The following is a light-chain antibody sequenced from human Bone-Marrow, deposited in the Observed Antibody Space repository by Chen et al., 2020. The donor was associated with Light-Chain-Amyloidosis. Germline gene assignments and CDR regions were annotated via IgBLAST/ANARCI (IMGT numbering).Light chain of an antibody. J-gene: IGLJ2*01. Sequence: SYDLTQPPSVSVSPAQPARITGPGDDLPTKYAYWYQQKPGQAPVLVIHRDTERPSGISERFSGSSSGTTATLTISGVQAEDEADYHCQSADSSGTYEVIFGGGTKLTVL. V-gene: IGLV3-25*03. CDR1: DLPTKY. CDR3: QSADSSGTYEVI. CDR2: RDT.